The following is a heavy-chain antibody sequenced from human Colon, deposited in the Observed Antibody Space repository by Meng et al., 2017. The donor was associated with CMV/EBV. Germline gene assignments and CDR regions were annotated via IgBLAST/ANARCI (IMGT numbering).Heavy chain of an antibody. V-gene: IGHV1-2*02. Sequence: ASVKVSCKAFGYTFSNYFIHWVRQAPGQGLEWMGWIDPRSGDTNFAQNFQGRVSMTRDTSITTAHMELTSLTSDDTALYYCAREGMSTPSAADSWGQGTLVTVSS. D-gene: IGHD6-25*01. J-gene: IGHJ4*02. CDR3: AREGMSTPSAADS. CDR2: IDPRSGDT. CDR1: GYTFSNYF.